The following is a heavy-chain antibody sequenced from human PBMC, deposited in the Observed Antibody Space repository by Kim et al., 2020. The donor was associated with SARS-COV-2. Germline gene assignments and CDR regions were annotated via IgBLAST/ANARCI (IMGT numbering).Heavy chain of an antibody. Sequence: GGSLRLSCSVSGFTFSIYAMYWVRQAPGKGLEYVSAISNNGDYTYYADSVEGRFTISRYNSKNTLYLQMSRMRPEDTGVFYCVKHPWA. J-gene: IGHJ5*02. CDR3: VKHP. CDR2: ISNNGDYT. V-gene: IGHV3-64D*06. CDR1: GFTFSIYA.